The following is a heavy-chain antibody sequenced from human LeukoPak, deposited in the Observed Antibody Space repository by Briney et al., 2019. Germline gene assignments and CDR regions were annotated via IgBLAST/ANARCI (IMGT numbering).Heavy chain of an antibody. V-gene: IGHV1-2*02. J-gene: IGHJ4*02. CDR3: ARYCSSTSCQLGSYDY. D-gene: IGHD2-2*01. CDR1: GYTFTGYY. Sequence: ASVKVSCKASGYTFTGYYMHWVRQAPGQGLEWMGWINPNSGGTNYAQKFQGRVTMTRDTSISTAYMELSRLRSDDTAVYYCARYCSSTSCQLGSYDYWGQGTLVTVSS. CDR2: INPNSGGT.